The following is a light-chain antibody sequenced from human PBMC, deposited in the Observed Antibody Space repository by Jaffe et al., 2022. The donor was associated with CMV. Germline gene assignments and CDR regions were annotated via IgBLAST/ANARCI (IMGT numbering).Light chain of an antibody. Sequence: EIVLTQSPGTLSLSPGERATLSCRASQSVSNFLAWYQQKPGQAPRLLIHGASSRATGIPDRFSGSGSGTDFTLTISRLEPEDFAVYYCQQYNRSPWAFGQGTRVEIK. J-gene: IGKJ1*01. CDR3: QQYNRSPWA. CDR1: QSVSNF. V-gene: IGKV3-20*01. CDR2: GAS.